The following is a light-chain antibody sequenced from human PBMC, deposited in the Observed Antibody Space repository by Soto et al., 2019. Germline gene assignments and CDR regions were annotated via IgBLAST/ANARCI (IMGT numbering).Light chain of an antibody. V-gene: IGKV3-20*01. J-gene: IGKJ5*01. CDR1: QRVRNNY. CDR2: DAS. Sequence: EVVLSHSPDTLSLSPVERSTISCMSIQRVRNNYLAWYQVRPGRAPRLLIYDASTKATAIPDRISGGGSGTDFTLTITGLEPEDLAVYYCQQYGSSPPFNCGKGERRAIK. CDR3: QQYGSSPPFN.